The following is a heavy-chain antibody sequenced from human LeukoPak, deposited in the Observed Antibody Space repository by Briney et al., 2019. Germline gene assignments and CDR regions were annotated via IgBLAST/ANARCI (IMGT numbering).Heavy chain of an antibody. D-gene: IGHD3-9*01. Sequence: SETLSLTCAVYGGSFSGYYWSWIRQPPGKGLEWIGEINHSGSTNYNPSLKSRVTISVDTSKNQFSLKLSSVTAADTAVYYCARRYDILTGGHFDYWGQGTLVTVSS. J-gene: IGHJ4*02. CDR1: GGSFSGYY. V-gene: IGHV4-34*01. CDR2: INHSGST. CDR3: ARRYDILTGGHFDY.